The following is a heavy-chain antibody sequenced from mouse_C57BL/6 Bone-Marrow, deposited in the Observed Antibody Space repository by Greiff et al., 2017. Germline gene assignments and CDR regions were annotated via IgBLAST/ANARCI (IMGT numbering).Heavy chain of an antibody. V-gene: IGHV1-61*01. D-gene: IGHD1-1*02. J-gene: IGHJ4*01. CDR1: GYTFTSYW. CDR3: ALWYFYAMDY. CDR2: IYPSDSET. Sequence: QVQLKQPGAELVRPGSSVKLSCKASGYTFTSYWMDWVKQRPGQGLEWIGNIYPSDSETHYNPKFKDKATLTVDKSSSTAYMQLSSLTSEDSAVYYCALWYFYAMDYWGQGTSVTVSS.